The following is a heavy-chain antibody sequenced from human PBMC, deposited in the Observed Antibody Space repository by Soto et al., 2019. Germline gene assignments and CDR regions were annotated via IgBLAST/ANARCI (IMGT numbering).Heavy chain of an antibody. D-gene: IGHD2-2*01. CDR3: ARRHIVVVPAAQTGDYNWFDP. CDR1: GGTFSSYA. J-gene: IGHJ5*02. V-gene: IGHV1-69*13. Sequence: ASVKVSCKASGGTFSSYAISWVRQAPGQGLEWMGGIIPIFGTANYAQKFQGRVTITADESTSTAYMELSSLRSEDTAVYYCARRHIVVVPAAQTGDYNWFDPWGQGNLVTVSS. CDR2: IIPIFGTA.